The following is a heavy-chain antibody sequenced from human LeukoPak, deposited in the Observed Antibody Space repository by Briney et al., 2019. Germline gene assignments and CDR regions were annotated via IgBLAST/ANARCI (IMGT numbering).Heavy chain of an antibody. CDR2: LYFSGST. CDR3: ARESEDSSRWYAVAFDI. J-gene: IGHJ3*02. Sequence: DTLTLTCRLSPSLNAVYYRNWIFSPLSQALAHTEYLYFSGSTNYNPSLKSRGTISVDTSKTQFPLKLSSVTDADRAVYYCARESEDSSRWYAVAFDIWGQGTMVTVSS. D-gene: IGHD6-13*01. CDR1: PSLNAVYY. V-gene: IGHV4-59*01.